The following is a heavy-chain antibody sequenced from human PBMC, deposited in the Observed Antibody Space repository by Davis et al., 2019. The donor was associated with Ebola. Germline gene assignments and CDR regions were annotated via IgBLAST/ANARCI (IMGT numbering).Heavy chain of an antibody. CDR1: GYTFTDYY. J-gene: IGHJ5*02. D-gene: IGHD6-13*01. CDR3: TGQLTDNWLDP. V-gene: IGHV1-2*02. Sequence: ASVKVSCKASGYTFTDYYMHWVRQAPGQGLEWMGWINPNRGGTKYAQKFQGRVTMTRDTSINTAYMEVSRLRSDDTALYYCTGQLTDNWLDPWGQGTLVTVSS. CDR2: INPNRGGT.